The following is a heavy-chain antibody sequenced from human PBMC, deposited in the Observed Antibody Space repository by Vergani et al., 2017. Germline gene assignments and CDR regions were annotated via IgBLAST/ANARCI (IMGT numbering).Heavy chain of an antibody. D-gene: IGHD5-12*01. J-gene: IGHJ5*02. CDR2: IYYSGSP. CDR1: GGSISSSSYY. CDR3: ARLGYSGYDNSWFDP. Sequence: QLQLQESGPGLVKPSETLSLTCTVSGGSISSSSYYWGWIRQPPGKGLEWIGSIYYSGSPNYNPSLNSRVTISVDTSKNQFSLKLSSVTAADTAVYYCARLGYSGYDNSWFDPWGQGTLVTVSS. V-gene: IGHV4-39*07.